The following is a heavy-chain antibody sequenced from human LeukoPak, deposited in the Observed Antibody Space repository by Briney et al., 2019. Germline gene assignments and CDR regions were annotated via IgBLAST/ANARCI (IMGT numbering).Heavy chain of an antibody. V-gene: IGHV3-33*06. J-gene: IGHJ4*02. CDR2: IWYDGSNK. CDR1: GFTFSSYG. D-gene: IGHD5-12*01. Sequence: GGSLRLSCAASGFTFSSYGMHWVRQAPGKGLEWVAVIWYDGSNKFYADSVKGRFTISRDNSKNTLYLQMNSLRAEDTAVYYCAKERGYSGYDFPDYWGQGTLVTVSS. CDR3: AKERGYSGYDFPDY.